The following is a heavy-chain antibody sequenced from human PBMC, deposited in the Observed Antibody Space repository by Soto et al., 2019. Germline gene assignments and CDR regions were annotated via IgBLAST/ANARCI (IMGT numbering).Heavy chain of an antibody. Sequence: QVQLVQSGAEVKKPGSSVKVSCKASGGTFSSYAISWVRQAPGQGLEWMGGIIPIFGTANYAQKFQGRVTITADESTSTAYMELSSMRSEDTDVYYCARDNRYSSSHPLYYFDYWGQGTLVTVSS. J-gene: IGHJ4*02. CDR3: ARDNRYSSSHPLYYFDY. CDR2: IIPIFGTA. V-gene: IGHV1-69*01. D-gene: IGHD6-6*01. CDR1: GGTFSSYA.